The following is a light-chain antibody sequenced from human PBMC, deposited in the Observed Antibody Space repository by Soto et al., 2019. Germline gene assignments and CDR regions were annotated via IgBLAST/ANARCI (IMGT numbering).Light chain of an antibody. CDR1: QGISSY. CDR3: QQINAFPVT. V-gene: IGKV1-9*01. Sequence: DIQLTQSPSFVSASVGDRVTITCRASQGISSYLVWYQQGPGKAPKLLIYDASTLQSGVPSRFSGSGSGTEFTLTISSLQPEDFATYYCQQINAFPVTFGGGTKVEIK. J-gene: IGKJ4*01. CDR2: DAS.